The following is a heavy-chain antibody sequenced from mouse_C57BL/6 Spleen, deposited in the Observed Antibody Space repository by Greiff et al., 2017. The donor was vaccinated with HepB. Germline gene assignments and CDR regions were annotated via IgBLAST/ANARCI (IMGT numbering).Heavy chain of an antibody. CDR3: ARSGGDAKNY. D-gene: IGHD3-2*02. Sequence: ESGPGLVKPSQSLSLTCSVTGYSITSGYYWNWIRQFPGNKLEWMGYISYDGSNNYNPSLKNRISITRDTSKNQFFLKLNSVTTEDTATYYCARSGGDAKNYWGQGTTLTVSS. J-gene: IGHJ2*01. CDR1: GYSITSGYY. CDR2: ISYDGSN. V-gene: IGHV3-6*01.